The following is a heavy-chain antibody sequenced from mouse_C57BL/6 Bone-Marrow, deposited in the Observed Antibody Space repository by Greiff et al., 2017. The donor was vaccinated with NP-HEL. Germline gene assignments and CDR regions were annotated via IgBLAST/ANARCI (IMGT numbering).Heavy chain of an antibody. CDR1: GYSFTGYY. CDR2: INPSTGGT. D-gene: IGHD3-1*01. V-gene: IGHV1-42*01. J-gene: IGHJ3*01. CDR3: ARGLGRAY. Sequence: VQLQQSGPELVKPGASVKISCKASGYSFTGYYMNWVKQSPEKSLEWIGEINPSTGGTTYNQKFKAKATLTVDKSSSTAYMQLKILTSEDSAVYYCARGLGRAYWGQGTLVTVSA.